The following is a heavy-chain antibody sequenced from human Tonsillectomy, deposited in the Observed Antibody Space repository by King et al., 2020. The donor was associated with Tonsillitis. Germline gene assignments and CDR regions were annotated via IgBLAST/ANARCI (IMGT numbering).Heavy chain of an antibody. Sequence: VQLVESGGGVVQPGRSLRLSCAASGFTFSSYGMHWVRQAPGKGLEWVAVISYDGSNKNYADSVKGRFTISRDNSKNTLYLQMNSLRAEDTAVYYCAKEEAYDPKDWGQGTLVTVSS. CDR1: GFTFSSYG. D-gene: IGHD3-22*01. J-gene: IGHJ4*02. V-gene: IGHV3-30*18. CDR2: ISYDGSNK. CDR3: AKEEAYDPKD.